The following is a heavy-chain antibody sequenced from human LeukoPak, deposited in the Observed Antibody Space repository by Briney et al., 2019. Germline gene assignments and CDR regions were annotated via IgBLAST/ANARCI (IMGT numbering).Heavy chain of an antibody. CDR3: ASGGGVGYYYYYMDV. D-gene: IGHD3-16*01. Sequence: SETLSLTCSVSGDSISGYYWTWIRQPPGKGLEWIGYIYYSGSTNYKPSLKSRVTISVDTSKNQFSLKLSSVTAADTAVYYCASGGGVGYYYYYMDVWGKGTTVTISS. CDR1: GDSISGYY. CDR2: IYYSGST. V-gene: IGHV4-59*01. J-gene: IGHJ6*03.